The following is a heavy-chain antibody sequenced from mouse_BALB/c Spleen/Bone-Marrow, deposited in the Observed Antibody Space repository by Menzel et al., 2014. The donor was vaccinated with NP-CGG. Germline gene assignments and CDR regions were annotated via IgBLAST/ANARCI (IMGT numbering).Heavy chain of an antibody. V-gene: IGHV1S16*01. D-gene: IGHD2-2*01. Sequence: QVQLQQPGAELVKPGASVKLSCKASGYTFTSYYTYWVKQRPGQGLEWIGEINPSNGGADFNEKFKIKATLTVDKSSSTAYMQLSSLTSEDSAVYYCTTSRGYNWFAYWGQGTLVTVSA. CDR1: GYTFTSYY. CDR3: TTSRGYNWFAY. J-gene: IGHJ3*01. CDR2: INPSNGGA.